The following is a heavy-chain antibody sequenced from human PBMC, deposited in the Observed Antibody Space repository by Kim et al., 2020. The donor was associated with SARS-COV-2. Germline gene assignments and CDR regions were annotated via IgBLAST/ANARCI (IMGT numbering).Heavy chain of an antibody. Sequence: SVKCRFTISRDNSKNRLYLQMNSLRAEDTAVYYCARPPKSEYYYGSGVDYWGQGTLVTVSS. CDR3: ARPPKSEYYYGSGVDY. J-gene: IGHJ4*02. V-gene: IGHV3-30*07. D-gene: IGHD3-10*01.